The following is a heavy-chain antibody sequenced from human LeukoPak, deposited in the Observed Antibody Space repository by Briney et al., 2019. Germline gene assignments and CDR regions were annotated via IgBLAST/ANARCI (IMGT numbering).Heavy chain of an antibody. D-gene: IGHD6-19*01. CDR2: FYAGGTT. J-gene: IGHJ4*02. CDR1: GFTVSSNY. CDR3: ARGSLGYSSGNIDY. V-gene: IGHV3-66*01. Sequence: GGSLRLSCAASGFTVSSNYMSWVRQAPGKGLEWVSIFYAGGTTYYADSVKGRFTISRDNSKNTLYLQMNSLRAEDTAVYYCARGSLGYSSGNIDYWGQGTQVTVSS.